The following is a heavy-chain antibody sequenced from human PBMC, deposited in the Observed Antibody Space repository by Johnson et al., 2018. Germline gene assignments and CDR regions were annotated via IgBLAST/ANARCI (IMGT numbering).Heavy chain of an antibody. D-gene: IGHD1-26*01. CDR1: AFSFHNYA. V-gene: IGHV3-23*04. CDR3: AKKREWELA. J-gene: IGHJ1*01. CDR2: LGASGTSA. Sequence: VQLVQSGGGLVQPGGSLRLTCTASAFSFHNYAMSWVRQAPGQGLEWVSSLGASGTSAYYADSVLGRFTVSRDNSKNTLYLQMNSLRAEDTAVYYCAKKREWELAWGQGTLVTVSS.